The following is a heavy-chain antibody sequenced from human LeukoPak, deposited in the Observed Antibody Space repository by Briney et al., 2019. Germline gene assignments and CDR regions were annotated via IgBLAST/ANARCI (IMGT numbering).Heavy chain of an antibody. CDR2: INTDGSST. D-gene: IGHD1-26*01. CDR1: GFTFSSYW. Sequence: AGGSLRLSCAASGFTFSSYWMHWVRQAPGKGLVWVSRINTDGSSTSYADSVKGRFTISRDNAKNTLYLQMNSLRAEDTAVYYCAREWVGATCAFDIWRQGTMVTVSS. V-gene: IGHV3-74*01. CDR3: AREWVGATCAFDI. J-gene: IGHJ3*02.